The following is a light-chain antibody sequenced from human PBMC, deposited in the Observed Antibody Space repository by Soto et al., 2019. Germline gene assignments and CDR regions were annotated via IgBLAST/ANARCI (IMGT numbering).Light chain of an antibody. CDR1: ETIRSW. Sequence: DIQITRSPSTLSASVGDRVTIACRASETIRSWLAWYQQKPGKGPKLLIYKASSLESGVPSRFSGSGSGTEFTLTISSLQPDDFANYFCHQYYSYPKTFGQGTKVDIK. CDR2: KAS. V-gene: IGKV1-5*03. J-gene: IGKJ1*01. CDR3: HQYYSYPKT.